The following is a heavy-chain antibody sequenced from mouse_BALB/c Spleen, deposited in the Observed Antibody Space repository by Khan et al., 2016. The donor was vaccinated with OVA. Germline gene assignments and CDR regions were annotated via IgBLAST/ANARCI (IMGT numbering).Heavy chain of an antibody. J-gene: IGHJ3*01. CDR3: ATLYGNLFAY. Sequence: EVQLQQSRAELLKPGASVKLSCTSSGFNIKDTYMHWVKQRPEQGLEWIGRIDPANGDTKYDPKFQGKATLTADTSSNTAYLQLSSLTSEDTAVFYCATLYGNLFAYWGQGTLVTGSA. D-gene: IGHD2-1*01. CDR1: GFNIKDTY. V-gene: IGHV14-3*02. CDR2: IDPANGDT.